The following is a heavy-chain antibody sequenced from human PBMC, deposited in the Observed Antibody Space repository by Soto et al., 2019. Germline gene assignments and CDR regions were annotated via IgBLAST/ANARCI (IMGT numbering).Heavy chain of an antibody. CDR3: VRDSPLLDS. Sequence: LRLSCAASGFTFRSYGMHWVRQAPGKGLEWVAIISYDGSNKYYADSVKGRFTISRDNSKNTLYLQMNSLTDDDTAVYYCVRDSPLLDSWGQGALVTVSS. J-gene: IGHJ4*02. CDR2: ISYDGSNK. CDR1: GFTFRSYG. V-gene: IGHV3-30*03.